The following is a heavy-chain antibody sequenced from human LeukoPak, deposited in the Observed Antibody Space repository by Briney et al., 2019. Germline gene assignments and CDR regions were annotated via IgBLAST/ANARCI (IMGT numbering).Heavy chain of an antibody. CDR3: ARRMAAAGTGGGDY. V-gene: IGHV3-33*01. D-gene: IGHD6-13*01. Sequence: GRSLRLYCATSGFTFSDYGMHWVRQAPGKGLEWVAVIWYDGSNKYYADSVKGRFTISRDNSKNTLYLQMNSLRAEDTAVYYCARRMAAAGTGGGDYWGQGTLVTVSS. J-gene: IGHJ4*02. CDR2: IWYDGSNK. CDR1: GFTFSDYG.